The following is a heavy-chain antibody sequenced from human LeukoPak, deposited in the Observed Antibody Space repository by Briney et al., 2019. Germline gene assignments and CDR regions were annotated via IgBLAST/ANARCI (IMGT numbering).Heavy chain of an antibody. V-gene: IGHV3-33*01. CDR1: GFTFSSYG. CDR2: IWYDGSNK. Sequence: SGGSLRLSCAASGFTFSSYGMHWVRQAPGKGLEWVAVIWYDGSNKYYADSVKGRFTISRDSSKNTLYLQMNSLRAEDTAVYYCARGQYYYGSGSSDAFDIWGQGTMVTVSS. D-gene: IGHD3-10*01. J-gene: IGHJ3*02. CDR3: ARGQYYYGSGSSDAFDI.